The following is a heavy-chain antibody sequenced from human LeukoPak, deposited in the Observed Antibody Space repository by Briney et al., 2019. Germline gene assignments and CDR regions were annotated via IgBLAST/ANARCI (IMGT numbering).Heavy chain of an antibody. Sequence: PSETLSLTCAVYGGSFSDYYWSWIRQPPGKGLEWIGEIHHGGNTNYNPSLKSRVTMSVDTSKNQFSLKLSSVTAADTAVYYCARDRDTVTTGWYFDLWGRGTLVTVSS. CDR3: ARDRDTVTTGWYFDL. V-gene: IGHV4-34*01. D-gene: IGHD4-17*01. J-gene: IGHJ2*01. CDR1: GGSFSDYY. CDR2: IHHGGNT.